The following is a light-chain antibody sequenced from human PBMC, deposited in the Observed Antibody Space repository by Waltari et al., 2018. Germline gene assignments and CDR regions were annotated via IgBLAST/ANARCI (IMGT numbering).Light chain of an antibody. CDR1: ALPTKY. CDR2: EDS. Sequence: SYELTQPPSVSVSPGQAARITRSGDALPTKYAYWYHQKSGQAPVLAIYEDSKRPSGIPERFSGSSSGTTATLTLSGAQVEDEGDYYCYSTDSSDTHRVFGGGTKLTVL. CDR3: YSTDSSDTHRV. J-gene: IGLJ3*02. V-gene: IGLV3-10*01.